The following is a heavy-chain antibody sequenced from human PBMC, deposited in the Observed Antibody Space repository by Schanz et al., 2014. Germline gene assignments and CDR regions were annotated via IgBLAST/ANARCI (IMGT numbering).Heavy chain of an antibody. CDR3: ARPLGPNYYYYGLDV. CDR2: INSDGRST. Sequence: VQLVESGGGVVQPGRSLRLSCAASGFTFNDYWMHWVRQAPGKGLVWVSRINSDGRSTNYADSVKGRFSISRDNAKNTLYLQMNSLRAEDTAVYYCARPLGPNYYYYGLDVWGQGTTVTVSS. V-gene: IGHV3-74*02. J-gene: IGHJ6*02. CDR1: GFTFNDYW.